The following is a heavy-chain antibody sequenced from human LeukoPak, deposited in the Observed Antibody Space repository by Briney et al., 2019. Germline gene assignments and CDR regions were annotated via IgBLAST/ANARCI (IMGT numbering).Heavy chain of an antibody. D-gene: IGHD6-19*01. J-gene: IGHJ4*02. V-gene: IGHV4-4*07. CDR2: IYTSGST. CDR3: ARDRPPSSGGPRLFDY. Sequence: PSETLSLTCTVSGGSISSYYWSWIRQPAGKGLEWIGRIYTSGSTNYNPSLKSRVTMSVDTSKNQFSLKLSSVTAADTAMYYCARDRPPSSGGPRLFDYWGQGTLVTVSS. CDR1: GGSISSYY.